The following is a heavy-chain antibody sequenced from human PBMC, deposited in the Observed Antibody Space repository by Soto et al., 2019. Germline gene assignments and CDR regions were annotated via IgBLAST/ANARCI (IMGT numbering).Heavy chain of an antibody. CDR2: INDDGSTT. V-gene: IGHV3-74*01. CDR3: ARTPSRMLHS. Sequence: GGSLRLSCAASGFTFTNHWMHWVRQAPGKGLVWVSRINDDGSTTDYADYVKGRLTISRDNSQNTLYLQMNSLRAEDTAVYYCARTPSRMLHSWGQGTLVTVSS. D-gene: IGHD2-8*01. J-gene: IGHJ4*02. CDR1: GFTFTNHW.